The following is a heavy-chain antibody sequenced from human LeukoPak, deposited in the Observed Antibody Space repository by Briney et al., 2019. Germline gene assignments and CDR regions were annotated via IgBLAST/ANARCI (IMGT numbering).Heavy chain of an antibody. J-gene: IGHJ3*02. CDR2: IVVGSGNT. CDR3: AGQGYSYGDAFDI. V-gene: IGHV1-58*02. Sequence: GPSVKVSCKASGHTFTSSAIQWVRQARGQRLEWIGWIVVGSGNTNYAQKFQERVTITRDMSTSTAYMELSSLRSEDTAVYYCAGQGYSYGDAFDIWGQGTMVTVSS. CDR1: GHTFTSSA. D-gene: IGHD5-18*01.